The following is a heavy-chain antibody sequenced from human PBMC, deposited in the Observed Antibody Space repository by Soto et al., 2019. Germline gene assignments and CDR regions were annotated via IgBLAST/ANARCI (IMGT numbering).Heavy chain of an antibody. Sequence: QVQLQESGPGLVKPSQTLSLTCTVSGGSISSGGYYWSWIRQHPGKGLEWIGYIYYSGSTHYNPSLXSXXTLSVDTSKNQVSLKLSSVTAADTAVYYCARALTTVTLFDPWGQGTLVTVSS. CDR3: ARALTTVTLFDP. CDR2: IYYSGST. J-gene: IGHJ5*02. CDR1: GGSISSGGYY. V-gene: IGHV4-31*03. D-gene: IGHD4-17*01.